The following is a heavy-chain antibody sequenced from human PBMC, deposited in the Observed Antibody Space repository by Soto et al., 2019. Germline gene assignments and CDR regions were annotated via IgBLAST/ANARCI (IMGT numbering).Heavy chain of an antibody. CDR1: GFTFSSYG. Sequence: GGSLRLSCAASGFTFSSYGMHWVRQAPGKGLEWVAVIWYDGSNKYYADSVKGRFTISRDNSKNTLYLQMNSLRAEDTAVYYCARDRVAVAGPNWFDPWGQGTLVTVSS. CDR2: IWYDGSNK. D-gene: IGHD6-19*01. CDR3: ARDRVAVAGPNWFDP. V-gene: IGHV3-33*01. J-gene: IGHJ5*02.